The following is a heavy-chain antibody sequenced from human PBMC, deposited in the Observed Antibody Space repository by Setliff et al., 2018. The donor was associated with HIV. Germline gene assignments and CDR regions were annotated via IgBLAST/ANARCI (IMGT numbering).Heavy chain of an antibody. V-gene: IGHV3-30*04. Sequence: GGSLRLSCAASGFNFRTYSLHWVRQAPGEGLEWVAVISYDGTTAYYADSVKGRFTASRDNSKNTLYLQMDSLRLDDTAVYFRATGIVAATYFDYWGQGTLVTVSS. CDR3: ATGIVAATYFDY. D-gene: IGHD1-26*01. J-gene: IGHJ4*02. CDR2: ISYDGTTA. CDR1: GFNFRTYS.